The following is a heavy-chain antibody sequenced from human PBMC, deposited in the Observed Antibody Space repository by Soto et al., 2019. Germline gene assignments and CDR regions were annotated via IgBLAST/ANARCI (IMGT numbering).Heavy chain of an antibody. CDR2: ISGSGGST. Sequence: GGSLRLSCAASGFTFSSYAMSWVRQAPGKGLEWVSAISGSGGSTYYADSVKGRFTISRDNSKNTLYLQMNSLRAEDTAVYYCAKDKFSLAVAGRHYYYGMDVWGQGTTVTVSS. J-gene: IGHJ6*02. CDR3: AKDKFSLAVAGRHYYYGMDV. CDR1: GFTFSSYA. V-gene: IGHV3-23*01. D-gene: IGHD6-19*01.